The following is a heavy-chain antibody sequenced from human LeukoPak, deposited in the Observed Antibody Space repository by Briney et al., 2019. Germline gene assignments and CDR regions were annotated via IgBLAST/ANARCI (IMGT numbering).Heavy chain of an antibody. Sequence: ASVKVSCKASGYTFTSYGISWVRQAPGQGLEWMGWISAYNGNTNYAQKLQGRVTITRNTSISTAYMELRSLRSDDTAVYYCARGFPPRRSYDSSGYYSYYFDYWGQGTLVTVSS. CDR2: ISAYNGNT. V-gene: IGHV1-18*01. CDR1: GYTFTSYG. J-gene: IGHJ4*02. D-gene: IGHD3-22*01. CDR3: ARGFPPRRSYDSSGYYSYYFDY.